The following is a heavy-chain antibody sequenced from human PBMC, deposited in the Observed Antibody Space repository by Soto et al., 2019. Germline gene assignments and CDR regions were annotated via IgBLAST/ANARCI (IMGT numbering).Heavy chain of an antibody. CDR3: ARTLAYCGGDCYSAFDY. D-gene: IGHD2-21*01. V-gene: IGHV4-59*08. CDR1: GGSISSYY. Sequence: SETLSLTCTVSGGSISSYYWSWIRQPPGKGLEWIGYIYYSGSTNYNPSLKSRVTISVDTSKNQFSLKLSSVTAADTAVYYCARTLAYCGGDCYSAFDYWGQGTLVTVSS. CDR2: IYYSGST. J-gene: IGHJ4*02.